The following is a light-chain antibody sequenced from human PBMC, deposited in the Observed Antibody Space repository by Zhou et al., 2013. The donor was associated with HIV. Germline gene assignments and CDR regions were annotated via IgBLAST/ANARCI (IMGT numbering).Light chain of an antibody. CDR2: KAS. J-gene: IGKJ5*01. Sequence: DIQMTQSPSSLSASVGDRVTITCQASQDISNYLNWYQQKPGKAPKLLIYKASSLGSGVPSRFSGSGSGTEFTLTISSLQPDEFATYYCQQYNLYPIAFGQGTRLEI. CDR3: QQYNLYPIA. V-gene: IGKV1-5*03. CDR1: QDISNY.